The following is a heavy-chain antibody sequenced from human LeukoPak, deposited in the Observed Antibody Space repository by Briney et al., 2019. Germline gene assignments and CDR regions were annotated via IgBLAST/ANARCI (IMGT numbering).Heavy chain of an antibody. CDR1: GNTFTGYY. V-gene: IGHV1-2*02. Sequence: ASVKVSCKASGNTFTGYYMHWVRQAPGQGLEWMGWINPNSGGTNYAQKFQGRVTMTRDTSISTAYMELSRLRSDDTAVYYCARGVSYGAKFDPWGQGTLVTVSS. CDR2: INPNSGGT. J-gene: IGHJ5*02. D-gene: IGHD4-23*01. CDR3: ARGVSYGAKFDP.